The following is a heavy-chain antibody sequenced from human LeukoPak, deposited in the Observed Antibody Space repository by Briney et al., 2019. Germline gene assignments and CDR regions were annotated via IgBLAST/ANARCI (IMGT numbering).Heavy chain of an antibody. CDR1: GFTFSSYS. J-gene: IGHJ6*03. V-gene: IGHV3-21*01. CDR3: ARDPIVVAGYMDV. Sequence: GGSLRLSCAASGFTFSSYSMNWVRQAPGKGLEWVSSISSSSSYIYYADSVKGRFTISRDNAKNSLFLEMNDLRAEDTALYYCARDPIVVAGYMDVWGKGTAVIIYS. D-gene: IGHD6-19*01. CDR2: ISSSSSYI.